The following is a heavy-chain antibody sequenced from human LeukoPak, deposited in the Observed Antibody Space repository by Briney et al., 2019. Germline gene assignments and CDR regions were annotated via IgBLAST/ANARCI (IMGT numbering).Heavy chain of an antibody. CDR3: ARDLKYRYQLHLDY. CDR1: GGSISSYY. D-gene: IGHD2-2*01. CDR2: IYYSGST. Sequence: PSETLSLTCTVSGGSISSYYWGWIRQPPGKGLEWIGSIYYSGSTYYNPSLKSRVTISVDTSKNQFSLKLSSVTAADTAVYYCARDLKYRYQLHLDYWGQGTLVTVSS. J-gene: IGHJ4*02. V-gene: IGHV4-39*07.